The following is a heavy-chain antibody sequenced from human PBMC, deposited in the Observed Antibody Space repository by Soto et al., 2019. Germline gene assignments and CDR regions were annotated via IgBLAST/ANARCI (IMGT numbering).Heavy chain of an antibody. Sequence: ATLKVCWNSSGDGYIGCGMMWVRPAPGQGLEWMGWISAYNGNTNYAQKLQCRVTMTTDTSTSTAYMELRSLRSDDTAVYYCARGTDDVWGSYRHTCGRHVFECWGQGKMVTVS. V-gene: IGHV1-18*01. J-gene: IGHJ3*01. D-gene: IGHD3-16*02. CDR3: ARGTDDVWGSYRHTCGRHVFEC. CDR1: GDGYIGCG. CDR2: ISAYNGNT.